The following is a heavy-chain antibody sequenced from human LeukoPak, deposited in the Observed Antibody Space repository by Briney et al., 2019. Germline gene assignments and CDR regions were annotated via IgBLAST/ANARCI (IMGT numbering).Heavy chain of an antibody. CDR2: INHSGST. J-gene: IGHJ6*03. CDR1: GGSCSGYY. D-gene: IGHD2-2*01. Sequence: SETLSLTCAVYGGSCSGYYWSWIRQPPGKGLEWIGEINHSGSTNYNPSLKSRVTISVDTSKNQFSLKLSSVTAADTAVYYCAREGYCSSTSCYYYYYYMDVWGKGTTVTVSS. V-gene: IGHV4-34*01. CDR3: AREGYCSSTSCYYYYYYMDV.